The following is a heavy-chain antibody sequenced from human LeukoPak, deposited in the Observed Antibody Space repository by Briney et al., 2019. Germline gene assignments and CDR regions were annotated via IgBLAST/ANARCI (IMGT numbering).Heavy chain of an antibody. CDR1: GYTFTSYY. J-gene: IGHJ4*02. D-gene: IGHD3-22*01. V-gene: IGHV1-2*02. CDR3: ARVYYYYDSSGILTLYFDY. CDR2: VNPTSGGT. Sequence: GASVKVSCKTSGYTFTSYYMHWVRQAPGQGLEWMGSVNPTSGGTNYAQKFQGRVTMTRDTSISTAYMELSRLRSDDTAVYYCARVYYYYDSSGILTLYFDYWGQGTLVTVSS.